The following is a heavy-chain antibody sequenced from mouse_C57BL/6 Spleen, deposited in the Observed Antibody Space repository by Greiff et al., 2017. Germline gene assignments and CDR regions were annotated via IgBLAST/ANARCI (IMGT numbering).Heavy chain of an antibody. CDR1: GYAFSSSW. V-gene: IGHV1-82*01. CDR3: ARGDAMDY. CDR2: IYPGDGDT. Sequence: QVQLQQSGPELVKPGASVKISCKASGYAFSSSWMNWVKQRPGKGLEWIGRIYPGDGDTNYNGKFKGKATLTADKSSSTAYMQLSSLTSEDSAVYFCARGDAMDYWGQGTSVTVSA. J-gene: IGHJ4*01.